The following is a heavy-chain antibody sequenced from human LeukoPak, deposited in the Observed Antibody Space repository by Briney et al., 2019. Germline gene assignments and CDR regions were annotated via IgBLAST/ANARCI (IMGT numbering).Heavy chain of an antibody. CDR1: GFTFSSYA. V-gene: IGHV3-23*01. Sequence: PGGSLRLSCAASGFTFSSYAMSWVRQAPGKGLEWVSGISGSGGSTHYADSVKDRFTISRDNSKNTLYLQMNSLRAEDTALYYCAKPYSGTILTGWFDPWGQGTLVTVSS. J-gene: IGHJ5*02. CDR2: ISGSGGST. CDR3: AKPYSGTILTGWFDP. D-gene: IGHD3-9*01.